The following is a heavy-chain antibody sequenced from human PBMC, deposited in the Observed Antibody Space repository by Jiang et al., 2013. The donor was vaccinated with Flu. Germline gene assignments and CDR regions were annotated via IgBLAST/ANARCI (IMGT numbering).Heavy chain of an antibody. D-gene: IGHD2-21*01. CDR1: GFTFSSYG. V-gene: IGHV3-30*18. Sequence: CGASGFTFSSYGMHWVHQAPGKGLEWVAIITYDGRNEYYADSVKGRFTISRDNSKNTLFLQMNSLRAEDTAVYYCAKDRLFALEYWGQGTLVTVSS. J-gene: IGHJ4*02. CDR2: ITYDGRNE. CDR3: AKDRLFALEY.